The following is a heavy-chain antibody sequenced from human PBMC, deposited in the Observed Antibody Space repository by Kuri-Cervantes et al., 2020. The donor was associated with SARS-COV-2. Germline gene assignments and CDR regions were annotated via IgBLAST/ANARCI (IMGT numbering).Heavy chain of an antibody. J-gene: IGHJ4*02. V-gene: IGHV4-39*07. CDR3: ARGGFYDILTGYYPPFDY. CDR2: SYYSGST. CDR1: GGSISSSSYY. Sequence: SETLSLTCTVSGGSISSSSYYWGWIRQPPGKGLEWIGSSYYSGSTYYNPSLKSRVTISLDTSKNQFSLRLSSVTAADTAVYYCARGGFYDILTGYYPPFDYWGQGTLVTVSS. D-gene: IGHD3-9*01.